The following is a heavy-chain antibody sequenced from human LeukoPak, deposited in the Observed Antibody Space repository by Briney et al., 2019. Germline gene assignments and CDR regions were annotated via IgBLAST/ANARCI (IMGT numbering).Heavy chain of an antibody. D-gene: IGHD1-14*01. V-gene: IGHV4-31*03. Sequence: SETLSLTCTVSGGSISSGGYYWSWIRQHPGKGLEWIGYIYYSGSTYYNPSLKSRDNLSEDKSKNQFAVKTSAVYSADAAEYYRASIRSGAVDYWGQGTLVTVSS. CDR1: GGSISSGGYY. J-gene: IGHJ4*02. CDR2: IYYSGST. CDR3: ASIRSGAVDY.